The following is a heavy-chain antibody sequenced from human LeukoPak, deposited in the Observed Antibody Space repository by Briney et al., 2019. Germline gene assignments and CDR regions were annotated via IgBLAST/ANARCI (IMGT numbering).Heavy chain of an antibody. CDR3: ARDSYGDSYFDY. D-gene: IGHD4-17*01. CDR1: GFTFSSYW. V-gene: IGHV3-74*01. CDR2: INSDGSST. J-gene: IGHJ4*02. Sequence: PGGSLRLSCAASGFTFSSYWMHWVRQAPGKGLVWVSRINSDGSSTYYADSVKGRFTISRDNAKNSLYLQMNSLRAEDTAVYYCARDSYGDSYFDYWGQGTLVTVSS.